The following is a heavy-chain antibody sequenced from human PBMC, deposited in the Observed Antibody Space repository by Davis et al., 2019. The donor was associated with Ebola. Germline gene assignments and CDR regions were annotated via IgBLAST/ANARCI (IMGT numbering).Heavy chain of an antibody. CDR3: ARGRVAFDP. Sequence: GSLRLSCTVSGSPIITSSSYWGCIRQPPRKGLAWIGSIYYSGITYYNPSLKSRVTISIDTSKNQFSLKLNSVTAADTAVYYCARGRVAFDPWGQGILVTVSS. CDR2: IYYSGIT. CDR1: GSPIITSSSY. V-gene: IGHV4-39*07. J-gene: IGHJ5*02.